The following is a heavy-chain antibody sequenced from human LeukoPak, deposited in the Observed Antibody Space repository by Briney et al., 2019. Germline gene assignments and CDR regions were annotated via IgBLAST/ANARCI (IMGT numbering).Heavy chain of an antibody. CDR3: ARDIKVYYYGSGSPIYGMDV. Sequence: ASVKVSCKASGYTCTSYGISWVRQAPGQGLEWMGWISAYNGNTNYAQKLQGRVTMTTDTSTSTAYMELRSLRSNDTAVYYCARDIKVYYYGSGSPIYGMDVWGQGTTVTVSS. J-gene: IGHJ6*02. CDR1: GYTCTSYG. D-gene: IGHD3-10*01. V-gene: IGHV1-18*01. CDR2: ISAYNGNT.